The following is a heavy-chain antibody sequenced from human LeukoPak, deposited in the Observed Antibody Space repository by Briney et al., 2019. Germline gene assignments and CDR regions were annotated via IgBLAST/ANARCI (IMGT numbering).Heavy chain of an antibody. D-gene: IGHD5-12*01. CDR3: ARDHRYAFDN. CDR2: VGISSGNT. CDR1: GFTFSDYS. V-gene: IGHV3-48*04. J-gene: IGHJ4*02. Sequence: GGSLRLSCGASGFTFSDYSMNWVRQAPGKGLEWISYVGISSGNTKYAASVKGRFTISGDSAKNSVLLQMNNLRVEDTAVYYCARDHRYAFDNWGQGTLVTVSS.